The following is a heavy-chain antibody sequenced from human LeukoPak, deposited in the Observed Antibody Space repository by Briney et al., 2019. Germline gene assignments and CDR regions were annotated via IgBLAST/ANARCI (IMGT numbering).Heavy chain of an antibody. Sequence: GASVKVSCRTSAYTFTAYSIHWVRQAPGQGLEWMGWINPKSGATKYAQEFQGRVTMTRDTSITTAYMELGRLTFDDTAVYYCARIRYCGGISCYYIDYWGQGTLVTVSA. D-gene: IGHD2-2*01. CDR1: AYTFTAYS. J-gene: IGHJ4*02. CDR2: INPKSGAT. V-gene: IGHV1-2*02. CDR3: ARIRYCGGISCYYIDY.